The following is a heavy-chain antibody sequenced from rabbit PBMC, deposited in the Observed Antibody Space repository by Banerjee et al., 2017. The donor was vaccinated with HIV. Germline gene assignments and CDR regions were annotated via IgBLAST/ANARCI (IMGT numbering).Heavy chain of an antibody. CDR1: GFTLSGYW. CDR3: ARDLAGAIGWNFNL. Sequence: QEQLEESGGDLVKPEGSLTLTCTASGFTLSGYWMSWVRQAPGKGLEWIGCIATGSGNTVYASWAKGRFTISKTSSTTVTLQMTSLTAADTATYFCARDLAGAIGWNFNLWGQGTLVTVS. D-gene: IGHD4-1*01. V-gene: IGHV1S45*01. CDR2: IATGSGNT. J-gene: IGHJ4*01.